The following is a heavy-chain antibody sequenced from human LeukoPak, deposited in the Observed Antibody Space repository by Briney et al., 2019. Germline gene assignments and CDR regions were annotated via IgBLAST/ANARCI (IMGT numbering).Heavy chain of an antibody. J-gene: IGHJ6*03. CDR1: GFTFSSYG. CDR2: IWYDGSNK. CDR3: ARVGEMVTSPSPYYYYIDV. D-gene: IGHD5-24*01. Sequence: GRSLRLSCAASGFTFSSYGMHWVRQAPGKGLEWVGVIWYDGSNKYYADSVKGRFTISRDNSKNTLYLEMNSLRAEDTAVVYCARVGEMVTSPSPYYYYIDVWGKGTTVTVSS. V-gene: IGHV3-33*01.